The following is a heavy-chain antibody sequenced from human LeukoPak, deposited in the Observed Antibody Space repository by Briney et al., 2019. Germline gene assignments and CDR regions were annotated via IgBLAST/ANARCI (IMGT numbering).Heavy chain of an antibody. V-gene: IGHV3-48*03. CDR2: ISSSGSTI. D-gene: IGHD6-13*01. CDR3: ARDSGYSSSWYGYYYGMDV. CDR1: GFTFSSYE. Sequence: GGSLRLSCAASGFTFSSYEMNWVRQAPGKGLEWVSYISSSGSTIYYADSVKGRFTISRDNAKNSLYLQMNSLRAEDTAVYYCARDSGYSSSWYGYYYGMDVWGQGTTVPVSS. J-gene: IGHJ6*02.